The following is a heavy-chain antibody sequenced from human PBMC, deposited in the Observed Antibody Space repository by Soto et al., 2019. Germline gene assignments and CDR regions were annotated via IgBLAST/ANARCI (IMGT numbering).Heavy chain of an antibody. V-gene: IGHV3-33*01. J-gene: IGHJ6*03. CDR3: ARDPRGDYHNYYIDV. Sequence: QMQLVESGGGVVQPGTSLRLSCAASGFTFSNCAMHWVRQAPGKGLEWVTVIWYDGSDKNYGDSVKGRFTISRDNSKNTMYLQMNRLRVEDKAVYYCARDPRGDYHNYYIDVWGKGTTVTVSS. CDR1: GFTFSNCA. CDR2: IWYDGSDK. D-gene: IGHD4-17*01.